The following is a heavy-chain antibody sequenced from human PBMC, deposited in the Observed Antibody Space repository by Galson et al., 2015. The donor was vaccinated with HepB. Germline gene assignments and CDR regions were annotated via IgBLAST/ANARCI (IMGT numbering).Heavy chain of an antibody. D-gene: IGHD6-19*01. CDR2: ISSSSSTI. J-gene: IGHJ5*02. CDR1: GFTFSSYS. V-gene: IGHV3-48*02. Sequence: SLRLSCAASGFTFSSYSMNWVRQAPGKGLEWVSYISSSSSTIYYADSVKGRFTISRDNAKNSLYLQMNSLRDEDTAVYYCARARGSGWPRYNWFDPWGQGTLVTVSS. CDR3: ARARGSGWPRYNWFDP.